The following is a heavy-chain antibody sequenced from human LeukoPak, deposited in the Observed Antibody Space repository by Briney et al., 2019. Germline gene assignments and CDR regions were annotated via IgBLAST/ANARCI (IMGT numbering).Heavy chain of an antibody. J-gene: IGHJ4*02. Sequence: PVGSLRLSCAVSGFTFSSYAMSWVRQAPGKGLEWVSGISGSGGSTYYADSVKGRFTISRDNSKNTLYLQMNSLRAEDTAVYYCAKGHYYDTSGPETNWGQGTLVSVSS. CDR2: ISGSGGST. V-gene: IGHV3-23*01. D-gene: IGHD3-22*01. CDR1: GFTFSSYA. CDR3: AKGHYYDTSGPETN.